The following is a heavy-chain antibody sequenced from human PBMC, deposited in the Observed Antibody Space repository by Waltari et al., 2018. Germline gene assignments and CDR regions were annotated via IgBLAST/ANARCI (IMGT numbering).Heavy chain of an antibody. D-gene: IGHD3-22*01. Sequence: QVQLQESGPGLVKPSQTLSLTCPVSGGSISRGSYYWRLIRQPAGKGLEWIGYIYTSGSTNYNPSLKSRVTISVDTSKNQFSLKLSSVTAADTAVYYCAIHGTDSSGRFDYWGQGTLVTVSS. V-gene: IGHV4-61*09. CDR1: GGSISRGSYY. CDR2: IYTSGST. J-gene: IGHJ4*02. CDR3: AIHGTDSSGRFDY.